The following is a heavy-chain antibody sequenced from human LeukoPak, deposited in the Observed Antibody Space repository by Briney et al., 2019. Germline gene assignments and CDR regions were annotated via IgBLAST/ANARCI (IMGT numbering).Heavy chain of an antibody. CDR1: GGTFSSYA. J-gene: IGHJ4*02. Sequence: SVKVSCKASGGTFSSYAISWVRQAPGQGLEWMGGIIPIFGTANYAQKFQGRVTITTDESTSTVYMELSSLRSEDTAVYYCARVPLTYDFWSGTFDYWGQGTLVTVSS. CDR3: ARVPLTYDFWSGTFDY. V-gene: IGHV1-69*05. CDR2: IIPIFGTA. D-gene: IGHD3-3*01.